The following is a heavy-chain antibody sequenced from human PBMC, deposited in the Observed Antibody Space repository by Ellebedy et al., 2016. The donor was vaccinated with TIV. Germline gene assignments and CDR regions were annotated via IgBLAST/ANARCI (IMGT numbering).Heavy chain of an antibody. Sequence: MPSETLSLTCSVSGGSVSSTRYYWAWIRQPPGKGLAYIGSVYYSGSPYYNPSFKSRVTLSADTSKNQFSLNLRTVTAADKAVYYCARTDPWQPIDDWGQGILVSVSS. V-gene: IGHV4-39*01. J-gene: IGHJ4*02. D-gene: IGHD2-21*02. CDR1: GGSVSSTRYY. CDR2: VYYSGSP. CDR3: ARTDPWQPIDD.